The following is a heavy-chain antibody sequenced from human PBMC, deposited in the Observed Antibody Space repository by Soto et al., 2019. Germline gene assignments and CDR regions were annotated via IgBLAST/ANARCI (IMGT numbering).Heavy chain of an antibody. V-gene: IGHV5-10-1*04. Sequence: PGESLKISCKGSGYSFTSYWISWVRQMPGKGLEWMGRIDPSDSYTNYSPSFRGQATISADNSISTAYLQWSSLRASDTAIYYCARQLGQYSSSWYAFDIWGQGTMVTVSS. J-gene: IGHJ3*02. CDR1: GYSFTSYW. CDR2: IDPSDSYT. D-gene: IGHD6-13*01. CDR3: ARQLGQYSSSWYAFDI.